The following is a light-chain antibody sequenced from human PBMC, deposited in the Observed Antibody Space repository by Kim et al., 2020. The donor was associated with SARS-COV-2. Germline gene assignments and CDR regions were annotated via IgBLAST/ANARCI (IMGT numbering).Light chain of an antibody. V-gene: IGKV3-15*01. J-gene: IGKJ1*01. CDR3: QQYYNWWT. Sequence: EIVITQSPGTLSVSPGERATLSCRASQSVTTNLAWYQQKPGQAPRLLISGASTRATGIPARFSGSGSGSEFTLTISSLQSEDCAVYYCQQYYNWWTFGQGTKVDIK. CDR2: GAS. CDR1: QSVTTN.